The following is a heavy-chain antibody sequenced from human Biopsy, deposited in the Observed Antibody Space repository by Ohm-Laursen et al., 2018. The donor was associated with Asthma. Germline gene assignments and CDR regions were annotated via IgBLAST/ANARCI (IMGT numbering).Heavy chain of an antibody. CDR1: GFVFSQCG. J-gene: IGHJ3*02. CDR3: ARQLGQDYGDSSGFDI. V-gene: IGHV3-30*03. Sequence: SLRLSCTASGFVFSQCGMHWVRQGPGKGLEWVALVSPDGHNKYYEDSVKGRFTISRDNSRNRLYLQINRLTVEDSAVYFCARQLGQDYGDSSGFDIWGQGTEVAVSS. CDR2: VSPDGHNK. D-gene: IGHD3-22*01.